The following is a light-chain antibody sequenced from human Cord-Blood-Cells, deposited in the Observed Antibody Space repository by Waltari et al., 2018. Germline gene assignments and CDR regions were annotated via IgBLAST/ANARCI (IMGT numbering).Light chain of an antibody. V-gene: IGKV3-20*01. CDR1: QSVSSSY. CDR2: GAS. CDR3: QQYGSSIFT. J-gene: IGKJ3*01. Sequence: DIVLTQSPGTLSLSPGERATLSCRASQSVSSSYLAWYQQKPGQAPRLLIYGASSSATGIPDRFSGSGSGTDFTLTISRLEPEDFAVYYCQQYGSSIFTFGPGTKVDIK.